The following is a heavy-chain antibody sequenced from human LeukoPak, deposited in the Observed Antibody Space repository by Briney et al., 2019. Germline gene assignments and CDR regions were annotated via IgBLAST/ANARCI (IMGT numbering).Heavy chain of an antibody. V-gene: IGHV1-46*01. CDR2: IDPSAGST. CDR3: ARAHYASSNIKVPFDV. Sequence: ASVKVSCKASGYTFTNCYMHWVRQAPGQGLEWMGVIDPSAGSTTYAQKFLGRVTMTRDTATSTVYMELSSLRSEDTAVYYCARAHYASSNIKVPFDVWGKGTTVTVSS. CDR1: GYTFTNCY. J-gene: IGHJ6*04. D-gene: IGHD3-22*01.